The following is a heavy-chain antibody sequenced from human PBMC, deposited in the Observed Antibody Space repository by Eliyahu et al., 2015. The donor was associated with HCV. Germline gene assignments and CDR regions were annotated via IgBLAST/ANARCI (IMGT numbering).Heavy chain of an antibody. CDR1: GFSLSNAXMG. D-gene: IGHD6-25*01. CDR2: IFSNDEK. CDR3: ARIMKRLYWYFDL. V-gene: IGHV2-26*01. Sequence: QVTLKESGPVLVKPTETLTLTCTVSGFSLSNAXMGLXWIRQPPXKALEWLAHIFSNDEKSXSTSLKSRLTISKDTSKSQVVLTMTNMDPVDTATYYCARIMKRLYWYFDLWGRGTLVTVSS. J-gene: IGHJ2*01.